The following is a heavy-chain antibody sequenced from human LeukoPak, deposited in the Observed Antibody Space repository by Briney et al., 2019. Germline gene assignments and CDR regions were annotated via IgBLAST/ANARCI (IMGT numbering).Heavy chain of an antibody. Sequence: GGSLRLSCAASGFTFSSYAMSWVRQAPGKGLEWVSSISGSDGTTYYADSVKGRLTISRDHSKKTLYLQMNSLRVEDTAVYYCAKVNSAYYFYYFGYWGQGTLVTVSS. V-gene: IGHV3-23*01. CDR1: GFTFSSYA. D-gene: IGHD3-22*01. CDR2: ISGSDGTT. J-gene: IGHJ4*02. CDR3: AKVNSAYYFYYFGY.